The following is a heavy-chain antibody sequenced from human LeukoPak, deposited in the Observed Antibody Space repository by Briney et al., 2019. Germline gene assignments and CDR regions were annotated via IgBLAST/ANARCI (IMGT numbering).Heavy chain of an antibody. D-gene: IGHD6-19*01. CDR3: AAAAVAADY. CDR1: GASISSNNW. Sequence: KASETLSLTCAVSGASISSNNWWNWVRQPPGKGLEWIGEIYHSGSTNYSPSLKSRITISVGKSKNHFSLKLTSVTAADTAIYYCAAAAVAADYWGQGTLVTVSS. V-gene: IGHV4-4*02. J-gene: IGHJ4*02. CDR2: IYHSGST.